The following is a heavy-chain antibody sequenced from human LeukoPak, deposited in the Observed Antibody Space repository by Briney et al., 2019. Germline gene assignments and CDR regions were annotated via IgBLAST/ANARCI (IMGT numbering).Heavy chain of an antibody. V-gene: IGHV3-23*01. D-gene: IGHD5-12*01. CDR2: ISGRGGNT. CDR1: GFTFSSYA. J-gene: IGHJ4*02. CDR3: AKAGKGGLRGGYFYY. Sequence: GGSLRLFCAASGFTFSSYAMNWVRQAPGKGLEWVSGISGRGGNTYYADSVKGQFTISRDNSKNTLYLQMNSLRAEDTAVYYYAKAGKGGLRGGYFYYWGQGSLVTVSS.